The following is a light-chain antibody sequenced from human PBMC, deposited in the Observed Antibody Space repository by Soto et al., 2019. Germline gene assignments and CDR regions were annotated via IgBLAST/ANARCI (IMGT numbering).Light chain of an antibody. V-gene: IGLV2-8*01. J-gene: IGLJ2*01. CDR1: SSDVGGYNY. CDR2: EVS. Sequence: QSVLTQPPSASGSPGQSVTISCTGTSSDVGGYNYVSWYQQHPGKAPKLMIYEVSKRPLGVPDRFSGSKSGNTASLTVSGLQAEDEVDYYCSSYAGSNYVVFGGGTKVTVL. CDR3: SSYAGSNYVV.